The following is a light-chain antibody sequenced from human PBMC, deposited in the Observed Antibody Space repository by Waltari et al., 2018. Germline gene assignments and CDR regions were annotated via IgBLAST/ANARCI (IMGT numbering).Light chain of an antibody. CDR2: RNN. V-gene: IGLV10-54*04. Sequence: QAGLTQPPSVSKGLRQTATLTCTGNSNNVGNQGAAWLQQHQGHPPKLLSYRNNNRPSGSSERFSAARSGNTASLTITGLHAEDEADYYCSAWDSSLSAYVFGTGTKVTVL. CDR1: SNNVGNQG. CDR3: SAWDSSLSAYV. J-gene: IGLJ1*01.